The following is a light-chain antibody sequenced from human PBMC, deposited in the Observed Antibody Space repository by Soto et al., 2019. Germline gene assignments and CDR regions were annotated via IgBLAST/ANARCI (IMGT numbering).Light chain of an antibody. CDR1: QSISNY. CDR2: AAS. Sequence: DIQMTQAPSSLSASVGERVAMICRASQSISNYLIWYQQKPGKAPKLLIYAASSLQSGVPSRFSGSGSGTDFTLTISGLEPEDFAVYYCQQYGSSRKFGQGNKVAIK. J-gene: IGKJ1*01. V-gene: IGKV1-39*01. CDR3: QQYGSSRK.